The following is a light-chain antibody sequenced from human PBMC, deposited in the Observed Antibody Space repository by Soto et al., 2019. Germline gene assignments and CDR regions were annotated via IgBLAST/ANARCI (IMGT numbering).Light chain of an antibody. CDR2: GNS. CDR1: SSNIGAGYD. J-gene: IGLJ3*02. V-gene: IGLV1-40*01. CDR3: PSYDSSLGGFWV. Sequence: QSVLTQPPSVSGAPGQRVTISCTGSSSNIGAGYDVHWYQQLPGTAPKLLISGNSNRPSGVPDRFSGSKSGTSASLAITGLQAEDEADYYCPSYDSSLGGFWVFGGGTKLTVL.